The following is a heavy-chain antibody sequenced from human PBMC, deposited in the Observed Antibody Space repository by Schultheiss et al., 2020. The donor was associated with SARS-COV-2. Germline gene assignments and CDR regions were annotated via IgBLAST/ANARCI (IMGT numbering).Heavy chain of an antibody. J-gene: IGHJ3*02. D-gene: IGHD2-2*01. CDR1: GYTFTSYG. Sequence: ASVKVSCKASGYTFTSYGISWVRQAPGQGLEWMGWISAYNGNTNYAQKFQGWVTMTRDTSISTAYMELSRLRSDATAVYYCARESLRGGPASDAFDIWGQGTMVTVSS. CDR3: ARESLRGGPASDAFDI. V-gene: IGHV1-18*04. CDR2: ISAYNGNT.